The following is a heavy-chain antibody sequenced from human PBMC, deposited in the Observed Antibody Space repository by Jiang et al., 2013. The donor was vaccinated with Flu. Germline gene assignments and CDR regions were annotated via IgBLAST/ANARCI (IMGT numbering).Heavy chain of an antibody. D-gene: IGHD2-21*02. J-gene: IGHJ4*02. Sequence: KPSETLSLTCAVSSYPITSDSVLGAGLRHPPGRGWSRIATIHHSGIIYXNPSLKSRVTMSVDTSKSQFSLRLSSVTAADTAVYYCAKVVVPGFFDFWGQGTLVTVSS. CDR2: IHHSGII. CDR3: AKVVVPGFFDF. CDR1: SYPITSDSV. V-gene: IGHV4-38-2*01.